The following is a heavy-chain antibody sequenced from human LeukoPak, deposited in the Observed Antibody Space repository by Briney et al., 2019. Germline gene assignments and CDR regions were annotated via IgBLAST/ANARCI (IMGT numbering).Heavy chain of an antibody. CDR1: GGSISSGGYY. J-gene: IGHJ4*02. Sequence: SQTLSLTCTVSGGSISSGGYYWSWIRQPPGKGLEWIGYIYHSGSTYYNPSLKSRVTISVDRSKNQFSLKLSSVTAADTAAYYCARLGVPAAIAPYFDYWGQGTLVTVSS. V-gene: IGHV4-30-2*01. D-gene: IGHD2-2*01. CDR2: IYHSGST. CDR3: ARLGVPAAIAPYFDY.